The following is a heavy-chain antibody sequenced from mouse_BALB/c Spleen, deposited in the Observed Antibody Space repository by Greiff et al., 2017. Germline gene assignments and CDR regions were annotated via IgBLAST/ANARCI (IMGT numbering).Heavy chain of an antibody. V-gene: IGHV3-2*02. Sequence: VQLKQSGPGLVKPSQSLSLTCTVTGYSITSDYAWNWIRQFPGNKLEWMGYISYSGSTSYNPSLKSRISITRDTSKNQFFLQVNSVTTEDTATYYCARSGGYDVPLDYWGQGTTLTVSS. CDR3: ARSGGYDVPLDY. CDR1: GYSITSDYA. J-gene: IGHJ2*01. D-gene: IGHD2-2*01. CDR2: ISYSGST.